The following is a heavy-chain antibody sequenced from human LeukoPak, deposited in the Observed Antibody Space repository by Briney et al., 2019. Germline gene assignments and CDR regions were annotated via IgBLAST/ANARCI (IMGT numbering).Heavy chain of an antibody. J-gene: IGHJ4*02. V-gene: IGHV3-23*01. Sequence: PGGSLRLSCAASGFTFSSYAMSWVRQAPGKGLEWVSAISGSGGSTYYADSVKGRFTISRDNSKNTLYLHMNSLRAEDTAVYYCAKAITMIVVLRSYFDYWGQGTLVTVSS. CDR1: GFTFSSYA. CDR3: AKAITMIVVLRSYFDY. D-gene: IGHD3-22*01. CDR2: ISGSGGST.